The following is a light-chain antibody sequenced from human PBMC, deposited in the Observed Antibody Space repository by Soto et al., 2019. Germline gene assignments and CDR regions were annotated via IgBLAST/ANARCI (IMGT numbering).Light chain of an antibody. V-gene: IGKV1-39*01. Sequence: DIQMTQSPSSLSASVGDRVSITCRASQSIRSHLNWFQHKPGKAPTVLIYGASSLQGGVPSRFSGSGSATDFTLTIKSLQPEDFATYYFQQSFSSPFTFGPGTKVDVK. CDR3: QQSFSSPFT. J-gene: IGKJ3*01. CDR1: QSIRSH. CDR2: GAS.